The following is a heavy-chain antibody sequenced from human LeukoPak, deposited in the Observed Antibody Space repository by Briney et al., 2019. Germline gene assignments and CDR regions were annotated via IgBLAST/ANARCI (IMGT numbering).Heavy chain of an antibody. V-gene: IGHV1-46*01. CDR1: GYTFTYYD. J-gene: IGHJ5*02. D-gene: IGHD3-10*01. CDR3: ARGHGSGSANYFDP. CDR2: INSNAGST. Sequence: ASVKVSCKASGYTFTYYDMHWVRQAPGQGLEWMGIINSNAGSTSYAQKFQGRVTMTRDMSTSTVYLELSSLRSEDTAVYYCARGHGSGSANYFDPWGQGTLVTVSS.